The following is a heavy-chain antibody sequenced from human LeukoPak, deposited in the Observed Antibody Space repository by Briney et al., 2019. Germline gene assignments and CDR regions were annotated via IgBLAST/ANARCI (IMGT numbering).Heavy chain of an antibody. V-gene: IGHV1-2*02. CDR1: GYTFTGYY. D-gene: IGHD5-12*01. J-gene: IGHJ4*02. CDR2: INPKSGGT. CDR3: ASVGPGRYSGYDNPYDY. Sequence: GASVKVSCKASGYTFTGYYMHWVRQPPGQGLEWMGWINPKSGGTNYAQKFQGRVTMTRDTSISTAYMELSRLRSDDTAVYYCASVGPGRYSGYDNPYDYWGQGTLVTVSS.